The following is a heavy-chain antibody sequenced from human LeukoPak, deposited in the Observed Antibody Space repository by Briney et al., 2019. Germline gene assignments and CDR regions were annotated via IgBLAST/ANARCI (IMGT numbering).Heavy chain of an antibody. Sequence: APVTVSCTASGYTFTSYYMHWVRQAPGQGLEWMGIINPSGGSTSYAQKFQGRVTMTRDTSTSTVYMELSSLRSEDTAVYYCAREYYDSSDDRPIDYWGQGTLVTVSS. J-gene: IGHJ4*02. CDR3: AREYYDSSDDRPIDY. D-gene: IGHD3-22*01. CDR1: GYTFTSYY. V-gene: IGHV1-46*01. CDR2: INPSGGST.